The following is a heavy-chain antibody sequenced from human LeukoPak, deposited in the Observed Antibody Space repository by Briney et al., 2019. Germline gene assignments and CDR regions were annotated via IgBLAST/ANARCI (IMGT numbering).Heavy chain of an antibody. CDR3: ARGHLDRLYSGYDDY. CDR1: GGSISSYY. D-gene: IGHD5-12*01. V-gene: IGHV4-4*07. Sequence: SETLSLTCSVSGGSISSYYWSWIRQPAGKGLEWIGRIYTSGSTNYNPSLKSRVTMSVDTSKDQFSLKLSSVTAADTAVYYCARGHLDRLYSGYDDYWGQGTLVTVSS. J-gene: IGHJ4*02. CDR2: IYTSGST.